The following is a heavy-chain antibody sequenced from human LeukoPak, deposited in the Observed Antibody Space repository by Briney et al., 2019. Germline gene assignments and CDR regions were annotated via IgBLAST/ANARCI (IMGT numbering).Heavy chain of an antibody. J-gene: IGHJ3*02. D-gene: IGHD6-13*01. CDR1: GFTFSSYW. CDR3: AKDIAPTYSSSWYNAFDI. Sequence: GGSLRLSCAASGFTFSSYWMHWVRQAPGKGLEWVSGINWNGGSIGYADSVKGRFTISRDNAKNSLYLQMNSLRAEDTALYYCAKDIAPTYSSSWYNAFDIWGQGTMVTVSS. V-gene: IGHV3-9*01. CDR2: INWNGGSI.